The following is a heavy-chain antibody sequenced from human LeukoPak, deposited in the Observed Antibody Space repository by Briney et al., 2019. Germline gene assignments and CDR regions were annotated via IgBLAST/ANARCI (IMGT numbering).Heavy chain of an antibody. J-gene: IGHJ4*02. V-gene: IGHV3-7*01. CDR2: IKQDGTEK. CDR3: ARDNDYGGDFDY. D-gene: IGHD4-23*01. CDR1: GFTLSSYW. Sequence: PGGSLRLSCAASGFTLSSYWMSWVRQAPGKGLEWVAIIKQDGTEKYYVDSVKGRFTISRDNAKNSLYLQMNSLRAEDTAVYYCARDNDYGGDFDYWGQGTLVTVSS.